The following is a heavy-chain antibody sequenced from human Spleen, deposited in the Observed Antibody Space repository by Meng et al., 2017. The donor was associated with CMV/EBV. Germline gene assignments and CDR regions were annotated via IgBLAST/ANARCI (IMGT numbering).Heavy chain of an antibody. V-gene: IGHV3-9*01. CDR2: IRWNGGST. CDR1: GFTFDDYA. CDR3: ARDTGSSGYYPRAFNI. D-gene: IGHD3-22*01. J-gene: IGHJ3*02. Sequence: GGSLRLSCAASGFTFDDYAMHWVRQAPGKGLEWVSGIRWNGGSTGYADSVKGRFTISRDNAKNTLYLQMNSLRAEDTAVYYCARDTGSSGYYPRAFNIWGQGTMVTVSS.